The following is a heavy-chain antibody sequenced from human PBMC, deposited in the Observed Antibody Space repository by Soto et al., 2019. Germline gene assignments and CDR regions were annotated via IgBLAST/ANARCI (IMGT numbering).Heavy chain of an antibody. CDR1: GYGFTTYG. Sequence: QVHLVQSGAEVKKPGASVEVSCKGSGYGFTTYGITWVRQAPGQGLEWMAWISAHNGNTNYAQKLQGRVTVTRDTSTSTAYMELRSMRSDDTAVYYCARGRYGDYWSQGALVTFSS. CDR3: ARGRYGDY. D-gene: IGHD1-1*01. V-gene: IGHV1-18*01. CDR2: ISAHNGNT. J-gene: IGHJ4*02.